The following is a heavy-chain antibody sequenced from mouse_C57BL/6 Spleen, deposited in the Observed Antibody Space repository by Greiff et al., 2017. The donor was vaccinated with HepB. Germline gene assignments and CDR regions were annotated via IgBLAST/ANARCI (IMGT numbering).Heavy chain of an antibody. D-gene: IGHD1-1*01. Sequence: QVHVKQSGAELVKPGASVKMSCKASGYTFTSYWITWVKQRPGQGLEWIGDIYPGSGSTNYNEKFKSKATLTVDTSSSTAYMQLSSLTSEDSAVYYCARFYYYGSSYDAMDYWGQGTSVTVSS. CDR3: ARFYYYGSSYDAMDY. V-gene: IGHV1-55*01. CDR1: GYTFTSYW. CDR2: IYPGSGST. J-gene: IGHJ4*01.